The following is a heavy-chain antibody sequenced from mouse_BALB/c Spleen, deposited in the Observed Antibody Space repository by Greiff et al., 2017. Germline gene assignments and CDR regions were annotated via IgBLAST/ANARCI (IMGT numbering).Heavy chain of an antibody. J-gene: IGHJ1*01. Sequence: EVKLLESGPSLVKPSQTLSLTCSVTGDSITSGYWNWIRKFPGNKLEYMGYISYSGSTYYNPSLKSRISITRDTSKNQYYLQLNSVTTEDTATYYCARYYYYYQGYFDVWGAGTTVTVSS. CDR2: ISYSGST. CDR3: ARYYYYYQGYFDV. D-gene: IGHD1-1*01. CDR1: GDSITSGY. V-gene: IGHV3-8*02.